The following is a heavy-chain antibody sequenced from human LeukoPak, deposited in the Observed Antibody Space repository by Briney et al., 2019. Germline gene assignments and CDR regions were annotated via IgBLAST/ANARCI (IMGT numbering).Heavy chain of an antibody. D-gene: IGHD3-3*01. CDR2: IYYSGST. J-gene: IGHJ4*02. Sequence: SETLSLTCTVSGGSISSSSYYWGWIRQPPGKGLEWIGSIYYSGSTYYNPSLKSRVTISVDTSKNQFSLKLSSVTAADTAVYYCARSSPLRFLEWLPSYYFDYWGQGTLVTVSS. CDR1: GGSISSSSYY. CDR3: ARSSPLRFLEWLPSYYFDY. V-gene: IGHV4-39*07.